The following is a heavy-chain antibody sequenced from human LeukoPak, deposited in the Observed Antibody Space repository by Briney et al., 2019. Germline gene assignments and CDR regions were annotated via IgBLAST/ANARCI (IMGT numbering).Heavy chain of an antibody. D-gene: IGHD6-13*01. Sequence: ASVKVSCKASGYTFTSYGISWVRQAPGQGLEWMGWISAYNGNTNYAQKLQGRVTMTTDTSTSTAYMELRSLRSDDTAVYYCARVTDHSGSWLLSDYWGQGTLVTVSS. J-gene: IGHJ4*02. CDR2: ISAYNGNT. CDR1: GYTFTSYG. CDR3: ARVTDHSGSWLLSDY. V-gene: IGHV1-18*01.